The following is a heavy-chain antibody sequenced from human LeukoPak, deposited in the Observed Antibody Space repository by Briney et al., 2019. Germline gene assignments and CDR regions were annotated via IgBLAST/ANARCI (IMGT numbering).Heavy chain of an antibody. D-gene: IGHD5-24*01. CDR1: GGSISSYY. V-gene: IGHV4-59*01. CDR2: IYYSGST. J-gene: IGHJ4*02. Sequence: RASETLSLTCTVSGGSISSYYWSWIRQPPGKGLEWIGYIYYSGSTNYNPSLKSRVTISVDTSKNQFSLKLSSVTAADTAVYYCARSGRWLQYYYFDYWGQGTLVTVSS. CDR3: ARSGRWLQYYYFDY.